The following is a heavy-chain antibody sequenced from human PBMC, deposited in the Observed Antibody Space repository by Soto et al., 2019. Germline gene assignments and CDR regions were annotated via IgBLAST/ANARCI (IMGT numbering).Heavy chain of an antibody. J-gene: IGHJ6*02. CDR1: GYTFSTYW. CDR2: IYPDDSDT. V-gene: IGHV5-51*01. D-gene: IGHD2-21*01. Sequence: GESLKIACQSSGYTFSTYWVAWVRQMPGKALEWMGLIYPDDSDTRYNPAFRDQVTISAEKSTSTVFLHWHSLKASDTATYFCARQRRDASDGCFLCNMDVLGHGTSGTVSS. CDR3: ARQRRDASDGCFLCNMDV.